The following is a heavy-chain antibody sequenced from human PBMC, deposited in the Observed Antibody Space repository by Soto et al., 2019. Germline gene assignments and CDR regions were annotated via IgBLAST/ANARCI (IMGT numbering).Heavy chain of an antibody. V-gene: IGHV1-18*01. CDR3: ARLVGPTSSDNWFDP. D-gene: IGHD1-26*01. CDR2: VSGYNGHT. J-gene: IGHJ5*02. Sequence: QVKLEQSGAEVKKPGASVKVSCKASGYTFFSYGITWVRQAPGQGLEWMGWVSGYNGHTNYAQKFQGRVTMTRDISTTTAYMELRNLGSDDTAVYYCARLVGPTSSDNWFDPWGQGTLVTVSS. CDR1: GYTFFSYG.